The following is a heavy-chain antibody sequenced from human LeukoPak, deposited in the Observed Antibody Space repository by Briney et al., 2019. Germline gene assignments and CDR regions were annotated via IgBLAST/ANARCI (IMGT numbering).Heavy chain of an antibody. CDR2: INPNSGGT. Sequence: GASVKVSCKASGYTFTGYYMHWVRQAPGQGLEWMGWINPNSGGTNYAQKFQGRVTITRYTSISTDYMELSRLRADDTAACYCSRYECGSLLFGYWGQGDLVTVSS. V-gene: IGHV1-2*02. J-gene: IGHJ4*02. D-gene: IGHD2/OR15-2a*01. CDR1: GYTFTGYY. CDR3: SRYECGSLLFGY.